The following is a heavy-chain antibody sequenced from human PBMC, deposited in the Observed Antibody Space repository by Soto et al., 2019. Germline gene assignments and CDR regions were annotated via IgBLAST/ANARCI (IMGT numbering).Heavy chain of an antibody. V-gene: IGHV3-15*07. CDR3: TTGSVEGV. D-gene: IGHD2-15*01. CDR2: IKTKTEGEAT. Sequence: EVQLVESGGGLVKPGGSLNLSCTASDFIIRNAWMNWVRQAPGKGLEWVGRIKTKTEGEATDYAAPLKGRFTISRDDSKNTLFLQMNSLKTEDTAVYYCTTGSVEGVWGQGATVTVSS. J-gene: IGHJ6*02. CDR1: DFIIRNAW.